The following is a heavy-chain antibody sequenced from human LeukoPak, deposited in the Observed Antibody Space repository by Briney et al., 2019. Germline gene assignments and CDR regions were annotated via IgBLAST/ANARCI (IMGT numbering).Heavy chain of an antibody. CDR1: GFTFSSYS. V-gene: IGHV3-48*01. Sequence: GGSLRLSCAASGFTFSSYSMNWVRQAPGKGLEWVSYISSSSSTIYYADSVKGRFTISRDNAKNSLYLQMNSLRAEDTAVYYCARGMGIADFTPKYYFDYWGQGTLVTVSS. D-gene: IGHD6-13*01. J-gene: IGHJ4*02. CDR3: ARGMGIADFTPKYYFDY. CDR2: ISSSSSTI.